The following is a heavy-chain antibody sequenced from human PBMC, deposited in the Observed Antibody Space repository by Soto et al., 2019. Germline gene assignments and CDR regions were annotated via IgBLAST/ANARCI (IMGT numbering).Heavy chain of an antibody. CDR3: ARGFFGSSGWYFY. V-gene: IGHV4-34*01. CDR2: INHSGST. CDR1: GGSFSGYY. J-gene: IGHJ4*02. D-gene: IGHD6-19*01. Sequence: PSETLSLTCAVYGGSFSGYYWSWIRQPPGKGLEWIGEINHSGSTNYNPSLKSRVTISVDTSKNQFSLKLSSVTAADTAVYYCARGFFGSSGWYFYWGQGTLVTVSS.